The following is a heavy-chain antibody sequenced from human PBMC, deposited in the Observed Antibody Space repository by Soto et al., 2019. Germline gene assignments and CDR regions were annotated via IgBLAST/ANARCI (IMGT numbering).Heavy chain of an antibody. J-gene: IGHJ5*02. CDR2: IVPMFGTA. D-gene: IGHD3-3*01. Sequence: QVQLVQSGAEVKKPGSSVNVSCKTSGGTFGHSAVTWVRQAPGQGLEWLGGIVPMFGTANYAQKFQGRVTITADESTITAYMELSSLNTDDTAVYYCARDGDPQSAFWSGPLGGGRFDPWGQGILVTVSS. CDR1: GGTFGHSA. V-gene: IGHV1-69*12. CDR3: ARDGDPQSAFWSGPLGGGRFDP.